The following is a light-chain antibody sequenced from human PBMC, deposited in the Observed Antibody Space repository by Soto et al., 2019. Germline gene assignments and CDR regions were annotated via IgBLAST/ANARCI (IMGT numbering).Light chain of an antibody. CDR3: QQSLTTPLT. Sequence: DIQMTQSPSSLSASVGDRVTITCRASQSITIYLNWYQQKPGKAPKLLIFATSSLQSGVPSRFXXXXXXXXXXXXXXSLQPEDLATYYCQQSLTTPLTFGGGTKVEIK. CDR1: QSITIY. J-gene: IGKJ4*01. CDR2: ATS. V-gene: IGKV1-39*01.